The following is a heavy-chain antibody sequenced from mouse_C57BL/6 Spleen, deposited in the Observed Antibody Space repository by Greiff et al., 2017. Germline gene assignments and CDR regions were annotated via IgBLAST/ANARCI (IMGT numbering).Heavy chain of an antibody. J-gene: IGHJ1*03. CDR2: FHPYNDDT. V-gene: IGHV1-47*01. CDR1: GYTFTTYP. CDR3: ARGTTVVRYWYFDV. Sequence: VKVVESGAELVKPGASVKMSCKASGYTFTTYPIEWMKQNHGKSLEWIGNFHPYNDDTKYNEKFKGKATLTVEKSSSTVYLELSRLTSDDSAVYYCARGTTVVRYWYFDVWGTGTTVTVSS. D-gene: IGHD1-1*01.